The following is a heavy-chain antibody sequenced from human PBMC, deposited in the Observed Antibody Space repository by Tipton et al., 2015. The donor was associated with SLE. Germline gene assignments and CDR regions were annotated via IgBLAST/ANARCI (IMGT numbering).Heavy chain of an antibody. Sequence: GSLRLSCAASGFSFRYAWMTWVRQVPGKGLEWVANIKEDGSEKFYVDSVKGRFTISRDNAKNVLFLQMNSLRVEDEAVYYCAKGGSDSSWYWRNWGQGTLVTVSS. V-gene: IGHV3-7*01. CDR3: AKGGSDSSWYWRN. J-gene: IGHJ4*01. CDR2: IKEDGSEK. D-gene: IGHD6-13*01. CDR1: GFSFRYAW.